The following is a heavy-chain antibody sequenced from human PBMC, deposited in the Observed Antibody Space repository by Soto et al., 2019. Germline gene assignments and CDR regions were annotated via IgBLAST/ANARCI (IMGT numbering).Heavy chain of an antibody. CDR3: ASRGSYLNWFDP. CDR1: GGSISSSSYY. V-gene: IGHV4-39*01. CDR2: IYYSGST. J-gene: IGHJ5*02. Sequence: QLQLQESGPGLVKPSETLSLTCTVSGGSISSSSYYWGWIRQPPGKGLEWIGSIYYSGSTYYNPSLKSRVTISVDTSKNQFSLKLSSVTAADTAVYYCASRGSYLNWFDPWGQGTLVTVSS. D-gene: IGHD1-26*01.